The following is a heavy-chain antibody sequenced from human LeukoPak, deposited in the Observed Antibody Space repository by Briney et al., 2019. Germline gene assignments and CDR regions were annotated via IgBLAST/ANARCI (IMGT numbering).Heavy chain of an antibody. Sequence: GGSLRHSCAASGFTFSSYWMHWVRQAPGKGLVWVSRIKSDGSTNYADSVKGRFTISRDNAKNTLSLQMNSLRAEDTGVYYCARAPSEIGGYYPEYFRHWGQGTLVTVSS. CDR1: GFTFSSYW. D-gene: IGHD3-22*01. CDR3: ARAPSEIGGYYPEYFRH. CDR2: IKSDGST. V-gene: IGHV3-74*01. J-gene: IGHJ1*01.